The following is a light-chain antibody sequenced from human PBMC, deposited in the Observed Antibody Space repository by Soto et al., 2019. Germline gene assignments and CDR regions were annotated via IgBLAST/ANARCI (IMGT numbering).Light chain of an antibody. CDR3: QQYNSFSFT. J-gene: IGKJ2*01. CDR2: KAS. Sequence: DIQMTQSPSTLSASVGDRVTITCRSSQSIGKGLAWYQQKPGKAPKLLIYKASTLESGVSSRFSGSGSGTEFTLTISSLQPDDSATYCCQQYNSFSFTFGQGTNLEIK. CDR1: QSIGKG. V-gene: IGKV1-5*03.